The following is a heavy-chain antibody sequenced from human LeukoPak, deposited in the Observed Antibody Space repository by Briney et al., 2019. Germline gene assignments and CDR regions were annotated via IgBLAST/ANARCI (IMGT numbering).Heavy chain of an antibody. D-gene: IGHD6-13*01. Sequence: ASVKVFCKGSGYTFTRYYMDWVGQAPGQGVEWMGIIKPSGGSTSYAQKFQGRVTMTRDTSTSTVYMELSSLRSEDTAVYYCARTPGYSSSWYDYWGQGTLVTVSS. CDR1: GYTFTRYY. CDR3: ARTPGYSSSWYDY. CDR2: IKPSGGST. V-gene: IGHV1-46*01. J-gene: IGHJ4*02.